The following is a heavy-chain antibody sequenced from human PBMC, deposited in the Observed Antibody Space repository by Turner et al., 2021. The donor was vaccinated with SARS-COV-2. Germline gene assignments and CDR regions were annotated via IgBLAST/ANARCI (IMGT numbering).Heavy chain of an antibody. CDR2: INSDGSGT. CDR1: GFTFSSYW. CDR3: ARSELGLFFDY. D-gene: IGHD7-27*01. J-gene: IGHJ4*02. Sequence: VQLVESEGGLVQPGGSLRLSCAASGFTFSSYWMHWVRQAPGKGLGWVSRINSDGSGTTYADSVKGRFTISRDNAKNSLYLQVNSLRAEDTAVYYCARSELGLFFDYWGQGTLVTVSS. V-gene: IGHV3-74*01.